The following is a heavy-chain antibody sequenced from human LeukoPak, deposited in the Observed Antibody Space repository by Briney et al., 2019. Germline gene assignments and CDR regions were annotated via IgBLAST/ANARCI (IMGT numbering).Heavy chain of an antibody. V-gene: IGHV1-8*01. CDR1: GYTYTSYD. CDR3: LRGYYDSSGYYFLSAFDI. Sequence: ASVKVTCKASGYTYTSYDINWVRQATGQGLEWMGWMNPNSGNTGYAQKFQGRVTMTRNASISTAYMELSSLRSEDTAVYYCLRGYYDSSGYYFLSAFDIWGQGTMVTVSS. D-gene: IGHD3-22*01. J-gene: IGHJ3*02. CDR2: MNPNSGNT.